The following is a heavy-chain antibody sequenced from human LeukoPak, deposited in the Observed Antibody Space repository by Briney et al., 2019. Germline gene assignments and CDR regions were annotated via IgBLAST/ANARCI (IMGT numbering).Heavy chain of an antibody. D-gene: IGHD6-13*01. Sequence: ASVKVSCKASGYTFTSYDINWVRRATGQGLEWMGWMNPNSGNTGYAQKFQGRVTMTRNTSISTAYMELSSLRSEDTAVYYCARDARIAAHRGAVRYWGQGTLVTVSS. CDR3: ARDARIAAHRGAVRY. J-gene: IGHJ4*02. CDR2: MNPNSGNT. V-gene: IGHV1-8*01. CDR1: GYTFTSYD.